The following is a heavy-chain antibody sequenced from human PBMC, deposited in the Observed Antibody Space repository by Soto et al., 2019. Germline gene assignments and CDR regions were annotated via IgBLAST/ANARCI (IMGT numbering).Heavy chain of an antibody. CDR1: GGSISRGGYS. D-gene: IGHD5-12*01. J-gene: IGHJ4*02. Sequence: TLSLTCAVSGGSISRGGYSWSWIRQPPGKGLEWIGYIYHRGSTYYNPSLKSRVTISGDRSKNQFSLKLSSVTAADTAEDKCARDTHGSNPSFDYWGQGPLVTVSA. CDR3: ARDTHGSNPSFDY. CDR2: IYHRGST. V-gene: IGHV4-30-2*01.